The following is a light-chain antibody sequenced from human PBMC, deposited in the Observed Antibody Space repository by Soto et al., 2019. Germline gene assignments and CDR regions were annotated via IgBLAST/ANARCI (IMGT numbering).Light chain of an antibody. J-gene: IGKJ5*01. Sequence: ALTQSPGTLSFSPGESAAISWRASQTVSITYLTWYQQKPGQAPRLLIFGASKRATGIPDRFSGSGSGRDFTLTISGLEPEDFAVYYCQQYGSSPLISFGQGTRLEI. CDR3: QQYGSSPLIS. CDR1: QTVSITY. CDR2: GAS. V-gene: IGKV3-20*01.